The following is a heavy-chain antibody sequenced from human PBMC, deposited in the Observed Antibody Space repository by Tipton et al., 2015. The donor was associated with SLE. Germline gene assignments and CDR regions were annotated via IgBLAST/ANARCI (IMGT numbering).Heavy chain of an antibody. Sequence: TLSLTCTVSGGSISSYYWSWIRQPPGKGLEWIGYIYYSGSTNYNPSLKSRVTISVDTSKNQFSLKLSSVTAADTAVYYCARDSWTMTTTGGPTDYWGQGTLVTVSS. CDR3: ARDSWTMTTTGGPTDY. CDR2: IYYSGST. J-gene: IGHJ4*02. V-gene: IGHV4-59*12. CDR1: GGSISSYY. D-gene: IGHD4-17*01.